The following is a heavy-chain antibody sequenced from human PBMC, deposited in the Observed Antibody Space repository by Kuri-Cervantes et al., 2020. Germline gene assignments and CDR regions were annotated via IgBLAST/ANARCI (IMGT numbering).Heavy chain of an antibody. J-gene: IGHJ4*02. CDR2: ISYDGSNK. CDR1: GSTFSSYA. CDR3: GTNPITMVRGVTKHLRKDDY. Sequence: GESLKISCAASGSTFSSYAMHWVRQAPGKGLEWVAVISYDGSNKYYADSVEGRFTISRDNSKNTLYLQMNSLRAEDTAVYYCGTNPITMVRGVTKHLRKDDYWGQGTLVTVSS. V-gene: IGHV3-30-3*01. D-gene: IGHD3-10*01.